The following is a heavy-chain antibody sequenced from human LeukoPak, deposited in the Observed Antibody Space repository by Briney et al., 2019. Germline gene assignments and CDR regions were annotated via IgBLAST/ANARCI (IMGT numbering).Heavy chain of an antibody. D-gene: IGHD5-18*01. J-gene: IGHJ4*02. V-gene: IGHV1-69*04. CDR1: GGTFSSYA. Sequence: ASVKVSCKASGGTFSSYAISWVRQAPGQGLEWMGRIIPILGIANYAQKFQGRVTITADKSTSTAYMELSSLRSEDTAVYYCASHVEMVTGPMNYWGQGTLVTVSS. CDR3: ASHVEMVTGPMNY. CDR2: IIPILGIA.